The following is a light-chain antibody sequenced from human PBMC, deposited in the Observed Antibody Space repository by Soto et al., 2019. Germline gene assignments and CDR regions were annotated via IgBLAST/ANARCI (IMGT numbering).Light chain of an antibody. CDR2: EVN. J-gene: IGLJ3*02. Sequence: QSVLTQPPSASGSPGQSVTISCTGTSSDIGGYNYVSWYQQHPGKAPKLMIFEVNKRASGVPDRFSGSKSGHAASLTVSGLQADDEADYYCSSFASSNNWVFGGGDKRTVL. CDR1: SSDIGGYNY. V-gene: IGLV2-8*01. CDR3: SSFASSNNWV.